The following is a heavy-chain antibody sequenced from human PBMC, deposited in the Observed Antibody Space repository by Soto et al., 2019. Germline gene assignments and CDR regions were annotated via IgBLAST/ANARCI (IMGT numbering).Heavy chain of an antibody. CDR2: IILPFGTA. CDR3: ARGPDYEGYFDF. V-gene: IGHV1-69*12. D-gene: IGHD4-17*01. J-gene: IGHJ4*02. Sequence: QVQLVQSGAEVKKPGSSVKVSCKASGGTFSNFAVGWVRQAPGQGPEWMGGIILPFGTANYAQKFQDRVTIDADGSMTTASMDLSSLRSDDTAVYYCARGPDYEGYFDFWGQGTLVTVSS. CDR1: GGTFSNFA.